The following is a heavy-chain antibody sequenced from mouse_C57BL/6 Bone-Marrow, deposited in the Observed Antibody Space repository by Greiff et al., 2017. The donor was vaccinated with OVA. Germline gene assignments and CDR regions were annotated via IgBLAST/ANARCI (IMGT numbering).Heavy chain of an antibody. V-gene: IGHV5-6*01. Sequence: EVNVVESGGDLVKPGGSLKLSCAASGFTFSSYGMSWVRQTPDKRLAWVATLSSGGSYTYYPDSVKGRFTISRDNAKNTLYLQMSSLKSEDTAMYYCARHGGSRRFAYWGQGTLVTVSA. CDR1: GFTFSSYG. J-gene: IGHJ3*01. CDR3: ARHGGSRRFAY. CDR2: LSSGGSYT.